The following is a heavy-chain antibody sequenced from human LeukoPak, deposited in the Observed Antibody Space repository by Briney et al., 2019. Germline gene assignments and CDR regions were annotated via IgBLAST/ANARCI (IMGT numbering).Heavy chain of an antibody. CDR2: INWNGGST. CDR3: AKGIGVVMKFAVDYYYMDV. Sequence: PGGSLRLSCAASGFTFDDYGMSWVRQAPGKGLEWVSGINWNGGSTGYADSVKGRFTISRDNAKNSLYLQMNSLRAEDTALYYCAKGIGVVMKFAVDYYYMDVWGKGTTVTVSS. CDR1: GFTFDDYG. J-gene: IGHJ6*03. V-gene: IGHV3-20*04. D-gene: IGHD3-3*01.